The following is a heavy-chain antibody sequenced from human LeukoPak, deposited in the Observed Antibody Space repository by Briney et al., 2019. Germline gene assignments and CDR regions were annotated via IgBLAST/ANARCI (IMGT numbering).Heavy chain of an antibody. Sequence: PGGSLRLSCAASGFTFSSYSMNWVRQAPGKGLEWVSSISSSSSYIYYADSVKGRFTISRDNAKNSPYLQMNSLRAEDTAVHYCARPSYPTDYYYYYYMDVWGKGTTVTISS. V-gene: IGHV3-21*01. CDR1: GFTFSSYS. CDR2: ISSSSSYI. CDR3: ARPSYPTDYYYYYYMDV. D-gene: IGHD1-26*01. J-gene: IGHJ6*03.